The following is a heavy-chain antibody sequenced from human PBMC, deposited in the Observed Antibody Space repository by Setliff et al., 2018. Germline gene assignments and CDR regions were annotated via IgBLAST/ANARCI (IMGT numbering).Heavy chain of an antibody. CDR2: IAPYTGKT. V-gene: IGHV1-18*01. J-gene: IGHJ4*02. CDR1: DYTFLSYG. D-gene: IGHD2-15*01. CDR3: ARGAPGRYCSGGSCSYFDY. Sequence: GASVKVSCKAVDYTFLSYGLSWVRRAPGQGLEWMGWIAPYTGKTDHAQKFQGRVTMTTDTSTSTAYLELRSLSSDDTAVYYCARGAPGRYCSGGSCSYFDYWGQGILVTVSS.